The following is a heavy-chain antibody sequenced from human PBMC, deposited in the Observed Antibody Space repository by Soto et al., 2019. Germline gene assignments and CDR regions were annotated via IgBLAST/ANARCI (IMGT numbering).Heavy chain of an antibody. J-gene: IGHJ1*01. V-gene: IGHV4-31*03. Sequence: SETLSLTCTVSGGSISSDGYYWSWIRQHPGKGLEWIGYISYSGSTYYNPSLKSRVTISVDTSTNQFSLKLSSVTAADTAVYYCARSITAAGTGYFQHWGQGTLVTVS. CDR1: GGSISSDGYY. CDR3: ARSITAAGTGYFQH. CDR2: ISYSGST. D-gene: IGHD6-13*01.